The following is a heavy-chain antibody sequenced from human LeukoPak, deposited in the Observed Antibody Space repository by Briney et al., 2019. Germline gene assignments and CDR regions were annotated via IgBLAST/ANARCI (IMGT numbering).Heavy chain of an antibody. CDR2: INHSGST. CDR1: GGSFSGYY. J-gene: IGHJ4*02. V-gene: IGHV4-34*01. Sequence: TSETLSLTCAVYGGSFSGYYWSWIRQPPGKGLEWIGEINHSGSTNYNPSLKSRVTISVDTSKNQFSLKLSSVTAADTAVYYCARGLSGLLWFGESWQITQPGFDYWGQGTLVTVSS. CDR3: ARGLSGLLWFGESWQITQPGFDY. D-gene: IGHD3-10*01.